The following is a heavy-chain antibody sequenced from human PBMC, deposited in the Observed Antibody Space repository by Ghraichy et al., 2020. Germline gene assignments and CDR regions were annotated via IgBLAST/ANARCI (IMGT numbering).Heavy chain of an antibody. CDR2: ISGSGGST. CDR3: AKEGDPFRGVIIAFAY. Sequence: GGSLRLSCAASGFTFSSYAMSWVRQAPGKGLEWVSSISGSGGSTYYADSVKGRFTISRDNSKNTLYLQMNSLRAEDTAVYYCAKEGDPFRGVIIAFAYWGTESLVVVSS. J-gene: IGHJ4*02. CDR1: GFTFSSYA. D-gene: IGHD3-10*01. V-gene: IGHV3-23*01.